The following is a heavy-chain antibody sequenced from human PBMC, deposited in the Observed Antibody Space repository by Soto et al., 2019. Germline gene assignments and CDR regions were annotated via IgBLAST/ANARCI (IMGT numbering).Heavy chain of an antibody. CDR3: AKDGEVGATTVIWVNWFDP. J-gene: IGHJ5*02. CDR2: ISGSGGST. D-gene: IGHD1-26*01. V-gene: IGHV3-23*01. CDR1: GFTFDDYA. Sequence: GGSLRLSCAASGFTFDDYAMHWVRQAPGKGLEWVSAISGSGGSTYYADSVKGRFTISRDNSKNTLYLQMNSLRAEDTAVYYCAKDGEVGATTVIWVNWFDPWGQGTLVNVSS.